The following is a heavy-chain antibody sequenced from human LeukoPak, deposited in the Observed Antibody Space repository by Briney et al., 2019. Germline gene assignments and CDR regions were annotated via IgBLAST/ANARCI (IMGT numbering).Heavy chain of an antibody. CDR3: ARLWVPYGSGSYSPVDY. Sequence: GESLKISCKGSGYSFTSYWIGWVRQMPGKGLEWMGIIYPGYSDTRYSPSFQGQVTISADKSISTAYLQWSSLKASDTAMYYWARLWVPYGSGSYSPVDYWGQGTLVTVSS. D-gene: IGHD3-10*01. CDR1: GYSFTSYW. CDR2: IYPGYSDT. V-gene: IGHV5-51*01. J-gene: IGHJ4*02.